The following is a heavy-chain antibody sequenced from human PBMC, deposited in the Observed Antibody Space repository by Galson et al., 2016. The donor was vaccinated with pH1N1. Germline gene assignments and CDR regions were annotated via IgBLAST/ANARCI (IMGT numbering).Heavy chain of an antibody. CDR3: ARSRDFSFDY. V-gene: IGHV3-30-3*01. Sequence: SLRLSCAASGFTFSHYAMHWVRQAPGKGLEWVAVISYVESNKDYADSVKGRFTISRDSSNNTLYLQMNSLRTEDTAIYCCARSRDFSFDYWGQGALVTVAS. CDR1: GFTFSHYA. D-gene: IGHD4-11*01. J-gene: IGHJ4*02. CDR2: ISYVESNK.